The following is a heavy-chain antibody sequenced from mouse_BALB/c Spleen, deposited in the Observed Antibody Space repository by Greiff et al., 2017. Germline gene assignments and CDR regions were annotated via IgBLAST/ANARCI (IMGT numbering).Heavy chain of an antibody. D-gene: IGHD2-4*01. CDR3: ARHGDDYGGFAY. CDR2: ISNGGGST. V-gene: IGHV5-12-2*01. J-gene: IGHJ3*01. Sequence: EVQRVESGGGLVQPGGSLKLSCAASGFTFSSYTMSWVRQTPEKRLEWVAYISNGGGSTYYPDTVKGRFTISRDNAKNTLYLQMSSLKSEDTAMYYCARHGDDYGGFAYWGQGTLVTVSA. CDR1: GFTFSSYT.